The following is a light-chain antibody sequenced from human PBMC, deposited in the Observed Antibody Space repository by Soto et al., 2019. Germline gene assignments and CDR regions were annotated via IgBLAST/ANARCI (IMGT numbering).Light chain of an antibody. Sequence: QSVLTQPASVSGSPGQSITISCTGTSSDVGGYNYVSWYQQHPGTAPKLMIYEVSNRPSGVSDRFSGSRSGNTASLTISGLQAEDDSDYYCISYTSSSTWVFGGGTKLTVL. CDR3: ISYTSSSTWV. V-gene: IGLV2-14*01. CDR1: SSDVGGYNY. CDR2: EVS. J-gene: IGLJ3*02.